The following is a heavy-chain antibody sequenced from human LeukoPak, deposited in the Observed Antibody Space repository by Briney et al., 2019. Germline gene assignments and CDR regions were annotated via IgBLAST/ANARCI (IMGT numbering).Heavy chain of an antibody. Sequence: SETLSLTCAVSGVSLISTTYYWGWIRQPPGKGLEWIGSIYYSGSTYYNPSLKRRVTVSVDMSNNQFSLQLSSVTAADTAVYYCARAARTGALDMITFGGVIVHGDAFDFWGQGTMVTVSS. CDR2: IYYSGST. J-gene: IGHJ3*01. V-gene: IGHV4-39*07. CDR1: GVSLISTTYY. CDR3: ARAARTGALDMITFGGVIVHGDAFDF. D-gene: IGHD3-16*02.